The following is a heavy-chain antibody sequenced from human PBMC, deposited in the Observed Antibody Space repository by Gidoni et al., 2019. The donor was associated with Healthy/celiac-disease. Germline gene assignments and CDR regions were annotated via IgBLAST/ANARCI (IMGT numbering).Heavy chain of an antibody. J-gene: IGHJ4*02. CDR1: GFTVSSNY. Sequence: EVQLVESGGGLVQPGGSLRLSCSASGFTVSSNYMSWVRQAPGKGLEWVLVIYSGGSTYYADSVKGRFTISRDNSKNTLYLQMNSLRAEDTAVYYCARQPRVGYSYGYYFDYWGQGTLVTVSS. V-gene: IGHV3-66*04. CDR3: ARQPRVGYSYGYYFDY. CDR2: IYSGGST. D-gene: IGHD5-18*01.